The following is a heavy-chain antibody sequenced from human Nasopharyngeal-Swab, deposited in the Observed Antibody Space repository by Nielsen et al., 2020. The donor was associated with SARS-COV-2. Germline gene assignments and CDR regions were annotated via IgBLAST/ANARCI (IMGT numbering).Heavy chain of an antibody. J-gene: IGHJ6*02. CDR2: INPTDGST. Sequence: ASVKVSCKASGYTFTSYYLHWVRQAPGQGLEWMGIINPTDGSTSYAQKFEGRVTMTRVTSTSTVYMEFNSLRSEDTAVYYCARVLPFRITGTSGMDVWGQGTTVTVSS. D-gene: IGHD1-7*01. CDR1: GYTFTSYY. V-gene: IGHV1-46*01. CDR3: ARVLPFRITGTSGMDV.